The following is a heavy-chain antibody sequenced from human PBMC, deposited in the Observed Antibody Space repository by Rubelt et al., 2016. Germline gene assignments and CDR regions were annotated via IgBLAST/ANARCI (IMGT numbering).Heavy chain of an antibody. D-gene: IGHD5-18*01. J-gene: IGHJ4*02. CDR2: ISAYSGNA. CDR1: TFTNYG. V-gene: IGHV1-18*01. Sequence: TFTNYGISWVRQAPGQGLEWMGWISAYSGNANYAQKFQGRVTMTEDTSTDIAYMELSSLRSEDTAVYYCATGHSYVPYFDYWGQGTLVTVSS. CDR3: ATGHSYVPYFDY.